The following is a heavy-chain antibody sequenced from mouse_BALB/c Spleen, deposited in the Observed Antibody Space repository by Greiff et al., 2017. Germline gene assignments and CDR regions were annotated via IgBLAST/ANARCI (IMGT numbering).Heavy chain of an antibody. Sequence: EVKVEESGGGLVQPGGSMKLSCVASGFTFSNYWMNWVRQSPEKGLEWVAEIRLKSNNYATHYAESVKGRFTISRDDSKSSVYLQMNNLRAEDTGIYYCTSRRALGGYFDYWGQGTTLTVSS. J-gene: IGHJ2*01. V-gene: IGHV6-6*02. D-gene: IGHD3-3*01. CDR1: GFTFSNYW. CDR3: TSRRALGGYFDY. CDR2: IRLKSNNYAT.